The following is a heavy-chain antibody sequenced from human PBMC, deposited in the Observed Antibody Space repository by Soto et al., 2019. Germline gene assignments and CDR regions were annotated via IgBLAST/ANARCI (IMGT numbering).Heavy chain of an antibody. J-gene: IGHJ5*02. CDR2: ISYSGTT. V-gene: IGHV4-30-4*01. CDR1: GGYISSGGYY. Sequence: SETLSLTCTVSGGYISSGGYYWSWIRQPPGEGLEWIGFISYSGTTSYSPSLKSRVAISLDTSKNQFSLSLSSVTAADTAVYYCARGRGYSYGLDPWGQGTLVTVSS. D-gene: IGHD5-18*01. CDR3: ARGRGYSYGLDP.